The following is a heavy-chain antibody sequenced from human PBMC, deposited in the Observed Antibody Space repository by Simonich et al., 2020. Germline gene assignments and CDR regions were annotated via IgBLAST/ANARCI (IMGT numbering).Heavy chain of an antibody. V-gene: IGHV4-39*01. CDR2: IYYIGRT. D-gene: IGHD6-13*01. CDR3: ARHAGFAFDI. CDR1: GGSISSSSYY. J-gene: IGHJ3*02. Sequence: QLQLQESGPGLVKPSETLSLTCTVSGGSISSSSYYWGWIRQPPGKGLEWMGSIYYIGRTYYNPSLKRRVPFSVDTSKNQFSLKLSSVTAADTAVYYCARHAGFAFDIWGQGTMVTVSS.